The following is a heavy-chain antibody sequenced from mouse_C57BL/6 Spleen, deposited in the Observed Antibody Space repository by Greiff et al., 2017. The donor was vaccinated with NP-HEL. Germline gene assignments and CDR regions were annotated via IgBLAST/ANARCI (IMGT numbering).Heavy chain of an antibody. CDR2: ISGGGGNT. V-gene: IGHV5-9*01. CDR3: ARGGDYDDWYFDV. J-gene: IGHJ1*03. Sequence: EVKLQESGGGLVKPGGSLKLSCAASGFTFSSYTMSWVRQTPEKRLEWVATISGGGGNTYYPDSVKGRFTISRDNAKNTLYLQMSSLRSVDTALYYWARGGDYDDWYFDVGGTGTTVTVSA. CDR1: GFTFSSYT. D-gene: IGHD2-4*01.